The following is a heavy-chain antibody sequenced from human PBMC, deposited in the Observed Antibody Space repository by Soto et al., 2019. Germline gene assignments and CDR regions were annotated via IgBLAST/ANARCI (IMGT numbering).Heavy chain of an antibody. Sequence: SETLSLTCTVSGGSIRSGGYYWSWVRQNPRKGLEWIGNIYYSGNTYYNPSLKSRLTISVDTSKNQFSLNLSSVTAADTAVYYCARDRLMATAGTARNYFGLDVWGQGNTVTVYS. CDR3: ARDRLMATAGTARNYFGLDV. CDR2: IYYSGNT. V-gene: IGHV4-31*03. D-gene: IGHD5-18*01. J-gene: IGHJ6*02. CDR1: GGSIRSGGYY.